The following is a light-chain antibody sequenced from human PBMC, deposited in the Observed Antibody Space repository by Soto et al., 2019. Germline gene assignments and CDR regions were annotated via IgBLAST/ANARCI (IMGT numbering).Light chain of an antibody. CDR1: SRDVGIYNY. Sequence: QSALTQPRSVSGSPGQSVTVSCTGTSRDVGIYNYVSWYQQRPGTAPKVMISDVTKRPSGVPDRFSGSKSANTASLTISGLQADDEADYFCCSYAGNYTLLFGGGTKVTVL. CDR2: DVT. V-gene: IGLV2-11*01. J-gene: IGLJ2*01. CDR3: CSYAGNYTLL.